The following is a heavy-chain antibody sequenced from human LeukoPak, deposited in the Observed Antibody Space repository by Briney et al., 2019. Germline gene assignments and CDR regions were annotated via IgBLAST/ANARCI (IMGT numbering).Heavy chain of an antibody. CDR3: ASPGSAGVVTNDY. CDR2: ISSSSSYI. J-gene: IGHJ4*02. D-gene: IGHD3-3*01. Sequence: GGSLRLSCAASGFTFSSYSMNWVRQAPGKGLEWVSSISSSSSYIYYADSVKGRFTISRDNAKNSLYLQMNSLRAEDTAVYYCASPGSAGVVTNDYWGQGTLVTVSS. V-gene: IGHV3-21*01. CDR1: GFTFSSYS.